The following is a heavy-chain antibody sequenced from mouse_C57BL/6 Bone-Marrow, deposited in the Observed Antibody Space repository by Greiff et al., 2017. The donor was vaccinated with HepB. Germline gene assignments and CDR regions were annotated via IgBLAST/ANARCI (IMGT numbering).Heavy chain of an antibody. J-gene: IGHJ2*01. CDR3: ARGPITTVVATRLPFDY. Sequence: QVQLQQPGAELVKPGASVKLSCKASGYTFTSYWMHWVKQRPGRGLEWIGRIDPNSGGTKYNEKFESKATLTVDKPSSTAYMQLSSLTSEDSAVYYCARGPITTVVATRLPFDYWGQGTTLTVSS. CDR1: GYTFTSYW. D-gene: IGHD1-1*01. CDR2: IDPNSGGT. V-gene: IGHV1-72*01.